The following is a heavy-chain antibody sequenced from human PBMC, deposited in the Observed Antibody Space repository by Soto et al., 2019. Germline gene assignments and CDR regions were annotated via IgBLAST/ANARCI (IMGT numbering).Heavy chain of an antibody. D-gene: IGHD3-3*01. V-gene: IGHV3-9*01. Sequence: PGGSLRLSCVASGFTFDNYAMHWVRQAPGKGLEWVSSISWNSGSMGYADSVKGRFTISRDNAKNSLYLQMDSLRPEDTALYYCAKNSAILGVASRGGNDYWGQGTLVTVSS. CDR1: GFTFDNYA. CDR3: AKNSAILGVASRGGNDY. J-gene: IGHJ4*02. CDR2: ISWNSGSM.